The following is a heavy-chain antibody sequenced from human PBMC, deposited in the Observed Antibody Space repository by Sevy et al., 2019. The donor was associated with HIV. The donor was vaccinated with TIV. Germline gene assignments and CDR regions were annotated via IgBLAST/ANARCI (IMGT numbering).Heavy chain of an antibody. V-gene: IGHV3-21*01. D-gene: IGHD2-2*02. J-gene: IGHJ4*02. CDR2: ISSSSSYI. CDR1: GYTFSTYS. CDR3: ARAAYYCSTTSCYIDY. Sequence: GGSLRLSCAASGYTFSTYSMNWVRQAPGKGLEWVSCISSSSSYIYYADSVKGRFTISRDNAKNSLYLQMNSLRVEDTAVYYCARAAYYCSTTSCYIDYWGQGTLVTVSS.